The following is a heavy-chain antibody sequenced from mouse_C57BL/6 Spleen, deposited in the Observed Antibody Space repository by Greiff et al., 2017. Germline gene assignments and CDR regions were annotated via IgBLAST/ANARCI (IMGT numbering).Heavy chain of an antibody. V-gene: IGHV1-78*01. Sequence: QVQLQESDAELVKPGASVKISCTVSGYTFTDYTIHWMKQRPEQGLEWIGYLYPRDGSTKYTETFKGKATLTADKSSNTAYMQLNSLTSEDSAVYFCARCGSSHWYFDVWGTGTTVTVSS. CDR2: LYPRDGST. D-gene: IGHD1-1*01. CDR3: ARCGSSHWYFDV. J-gene: IGHJ1*03. CDR1: GYTFTDYT.